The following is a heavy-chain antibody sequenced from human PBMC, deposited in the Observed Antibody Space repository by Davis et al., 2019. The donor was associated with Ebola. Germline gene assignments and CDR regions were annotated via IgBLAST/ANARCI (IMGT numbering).Heavy chain of an antibody. J-gene: IGHJ6*02. CDR1: GYTFTSYD. D-gene: IGHD6-13*01. CDR2: MNPNSGNT. Sequence: ASVKVSCKASGYTFTSYDINWVRQATGQGLEWMGWMNPNSGNTGYAQKFQGRVTMTRNTSISTAYMELSSLRSDDTAVYYCARDGGYSSSWYEGYYYYGMDVWGQGTTVTVSS. CDR3: ARDGGYSSSWYEGYYYYGMDV. V-gene: IGHV1-8*01.